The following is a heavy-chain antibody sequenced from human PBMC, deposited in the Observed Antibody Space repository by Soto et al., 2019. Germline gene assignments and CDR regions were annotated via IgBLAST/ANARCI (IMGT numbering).Heavy chain of an antibody. CDR2: IYPGDSDT. D-gene: IGHD2-15*01. V-gene: IGHV5-51*01. Sequence: GESLKISCKGSGYSFTSYWIGWVRQMPGKGLEWMGIIYPGDSDTRYSPSFQGQVTISADKSISTAYLQWSSLKASDTAMYYCARQVGCSGGSCYLPTVYDYWGQGTLVTVS. CDR1: GYSFTSYW. J-gene: IGHJ4*02. CDR3: ARQVGCSGGSCYLPTVYDY.